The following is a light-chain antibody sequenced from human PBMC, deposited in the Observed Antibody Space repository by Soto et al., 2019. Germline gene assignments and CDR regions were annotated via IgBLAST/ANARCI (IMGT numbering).Light chain of an antibody. J-gene: IGKJ4*01. CDR3: QHYRTS. V-gene: IGKV3-20*01. Sequence: EIVLTQSPGTLSLSPGERATLSCRASQSVSSSYLAWYQQKPGQAPRQLIYGASSRATGIPDRFSGSGSGTDFTLNITRLEHEDVAVYYCQHYRTSFGGGTRVEIK. CDR1: QSVSSSY. CDR2: GAS.